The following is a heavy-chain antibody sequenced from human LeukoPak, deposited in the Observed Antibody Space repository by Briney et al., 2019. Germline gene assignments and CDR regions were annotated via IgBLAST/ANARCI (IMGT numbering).Heavy chain of an antibody. D-gene: IGHD6-19*01. Sequence: ASVKVSCRASGGTFSSYAISWVRQAPGQGLEWMGRIIPILGIANHAQKFQGRVTITADKSTSTAYMELSSLRSEDTAVYYCARDNIAVAGYYYYGMDVWGQGTTVTVSS. V-gene: IGHV1-69*04. CDR2: IIPILGIA. CDR1: GGTFSSYA. CDR3: ARDNIAVAGYYYYGMDV. J-gene: IGHJ6*02.